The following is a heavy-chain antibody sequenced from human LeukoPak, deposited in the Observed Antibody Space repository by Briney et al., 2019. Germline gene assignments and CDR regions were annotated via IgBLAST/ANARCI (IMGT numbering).Heavy chain of an antibody. D-gene: IGHD3-9*01. Sequence: PGGSLRLSCAASGFTFSTYGMNWVRRAPGKGPEWISYISRSSTTIYYADSVKGRFTISRDDAKNSLSLQLNSLRADDTALYYCARYLGDILTDALDVWGQGTFVTVSS. CDR2: ISRSSTTI. CDR3: ARYLGDILTDALDV. CDR1: GFTFSTYG. J-gene: IGHJ3*01. V-gene: IGHV3-48*01.